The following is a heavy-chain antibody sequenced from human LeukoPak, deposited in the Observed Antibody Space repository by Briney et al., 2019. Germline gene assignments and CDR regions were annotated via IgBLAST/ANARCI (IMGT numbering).Heavy chain of an antibody. Sequence: SETLSLTCTVSGGSISSSSYSWGWIRQPPGKGLEWIGSMYYSGSTYYNPSLESRVTLSVDTSKNQFSLNLSSLTAADTAVYYCARIRWLQLGYFDSWGQGTLVTVSS. D-gene: IGHD5-24*01. CDR2: MYYSGST. V-gene: IGHV4-39*07. CDR3: ARIRWLQLGYFDS. CDR1: GGSISSSSYS. J-gene: IGHJ4*02.